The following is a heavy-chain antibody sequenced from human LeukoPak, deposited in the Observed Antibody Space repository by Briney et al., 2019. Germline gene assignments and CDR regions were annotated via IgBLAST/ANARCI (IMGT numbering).Heavy chain of an antibody. D-gene: IGHD3-22*01. CDR2: ISGSGGRT. Sequence: GGSLRLSCAASGFTFSSYAMSWVRQAPGKGLEWVSAISGSGGRTYYADSVKGRFTISRDNSKNTLYLQMNSLRAEDTAVYYCARDRTPSYDSRYDAFDIWGQGAMVTVSS. V-gene: IGHV3-23*01. J-gene: IGHJ3*02. CDR1: GFTFSSYA. CDR3: ARDRTPSYDSRYDAFDI.